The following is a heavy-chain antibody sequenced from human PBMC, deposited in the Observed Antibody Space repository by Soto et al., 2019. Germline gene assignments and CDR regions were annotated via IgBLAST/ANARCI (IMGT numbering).Heavy chain of an antibody. J-gene: IGHJ6*02. Sequence: HVQLQESGPGLVKPSQTLSLTCTVSGGSISSGNYYSGWIRQPPGKGLEWIGDIFYTGTTYYNPSFKRRVTISLDTSNNQFSLKLSSVTAADAAVYYCARDLHFDWLSRGYYYYGMDVWGQGTTVTVSS. CDR3: ARDLHFDWLSRGYYYYGMDV. V-gene: IGHV4-30-4*01. D-gene: IGHD3-9*01. CDR2: IFYTGTT. CDR1: GGSISSGNYY.